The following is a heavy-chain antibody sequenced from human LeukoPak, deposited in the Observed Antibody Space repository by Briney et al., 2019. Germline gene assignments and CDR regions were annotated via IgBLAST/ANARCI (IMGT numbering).Heavy chain of an antibody. V-gene: IGHV3-15*01. CDR2: IKSKIDGGTT. Sequence: GSLRLSCAASGFTFANAWMNWVRQEPGKGLEWVGRIKSKIDGGTTEYAAPVKGRFTIARDDSKNTLYLQMDSLKTEDTAVYYCNTILDYSSSSEGYWGQGALVTVSS. D-gene: IGHD6-6*01. CDR3: NTILDYSSSSEGY. J-gene: IGHJ4*02. CDR1: GFTFANAW.